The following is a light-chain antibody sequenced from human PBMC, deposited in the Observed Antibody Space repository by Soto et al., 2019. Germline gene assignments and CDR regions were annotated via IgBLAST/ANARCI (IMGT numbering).Light chain of an antibody. CDR2: GAS. Sequence: EIVLTQSPGTLSLSLGERATVSCRASQSVGSSYVAWYQVKPGQAPRLLIYGASSRATGIPDRFSGSGSGTDFTLTISRLEPEDFSVYYCQQYGTSPLTFGGGTKVDIK. CDR1: QSVGSSY. CDR3: QQYGTSPLT. J-gene: IGKJ4*01. V-gene: IGKV3-20*01.